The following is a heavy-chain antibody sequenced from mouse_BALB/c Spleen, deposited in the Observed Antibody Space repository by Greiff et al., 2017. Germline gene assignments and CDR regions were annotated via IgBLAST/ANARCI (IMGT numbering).Heavy chain of an antibody. J-gene: IGHJ2*01. CDR3: AREGDY. CDR1: GFTFSSFG. Sequence: EVKLVESGGDLVKPGGSRKLSCAASGFTFSSFGMHWVRQAPEKGLEWVAYISSGSSTIYYADTVKGRFTISRDNPKNTLFLQMTSLRSEDTAMYYCAREGDYWGQGTTLTVSS. CDR2: ISSGSSTI. V-gene: IGHV5-17*02.